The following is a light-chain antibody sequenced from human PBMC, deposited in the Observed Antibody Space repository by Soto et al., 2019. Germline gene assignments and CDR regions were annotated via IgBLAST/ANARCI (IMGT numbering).Light chain of an antibody. V-gene: IGKV3-15*01. CDR3: QQYNNWPLT. J-gene: IGKJ4*01. CDR2: GAS. CDR1: QSVSSN. Sequence: EIVMTQSPATLSVSPGERATLSCRASQSVSSNLAWYQQKPGQAPRLLIYGASTRATGIPARFSGSGSGTESTLTISSLQSEDFAVYYCQQYNNWPLTFGGGTTLEIK.